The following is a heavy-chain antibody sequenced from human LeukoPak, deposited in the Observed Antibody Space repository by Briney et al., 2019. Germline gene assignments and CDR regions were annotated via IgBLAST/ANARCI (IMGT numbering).Heavy chain of an antibody. CDR2: INHSGST. CDR3: ARGAPSNIAAAGVVYYYGMDV. Sequence: SETLSLTCAVYGVSFSGYSRSWIRQPPGKGLEWIGEINHSGSTNYTPSLKSRVTISVDTSKNQLSLQLSSVTAADTAVYYCARGAPSNIAAAGVVYYYGMDVWGQGATVTVSS. J-gene: IGHJ6*02. D-gene: IGHD6-13*01. V-gene: IGHV4-34*01. CDR1: GVSFSGYS.